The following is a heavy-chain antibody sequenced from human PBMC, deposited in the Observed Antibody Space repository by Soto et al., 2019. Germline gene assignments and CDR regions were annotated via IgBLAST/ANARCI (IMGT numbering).Heavy chain of an antibody. J-gene: IGHJ4*02. CDR3: ARMSGTYYVPDY. Sequence: QVQLQESGPRLVEASQTLSLTCTVSNASITRSGYDWSWVRQPPGKRLEWIGYIYHSGSTFYSPSLQSRLTMSVDTSKNQFSLTLRSVTAADTAVYHCARMSGTYYVPDYWGQGTLVTVSS. CDR1: NASITRSGYD. CDR2: IYHSGST. D-gene: IGHD1-26*01. V-gene: IGHV4-31*03.